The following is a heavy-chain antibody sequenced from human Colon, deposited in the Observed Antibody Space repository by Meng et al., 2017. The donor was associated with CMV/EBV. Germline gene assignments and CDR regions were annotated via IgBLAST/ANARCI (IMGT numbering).Heavy chain of an antibody. CDR3: ARMYASSSGWLDP. D-gene: IGHD6-6*01. Sequence: ASVKVSCKTSGDTLDSYGFTWVRQAPGQGPEWMGWISGYNGNTKYAQKFQGRVTMTTDTSTSTVYMELSSLISDDTAVYYCARMYASSSGWLDPWGQGTLVTVSS. CDR2: ISGYNGNT. V-gene: IGHV1-18*01. CDR1: GDTLDSYG. J-gene: IGHJ5*02.